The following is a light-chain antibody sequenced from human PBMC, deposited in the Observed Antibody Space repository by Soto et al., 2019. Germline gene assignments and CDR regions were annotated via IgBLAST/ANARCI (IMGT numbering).Light chain of an antibody. CDR1: QNIGTW. V-gene: IGKV1-5*03. CDR3: QQYDTYSP. Sequence: DIQMTQSPSTLSASVGDRVTITCRASQNIGTWLAWYQQKPGKGHKLLIYKASSLESGVPSRFSGSGSGAEFTLTISSLQPDDFATYYCQQYDTYSPFGGGTKVEI. CDR2: KAS. J-gene: IGKJ4*02.